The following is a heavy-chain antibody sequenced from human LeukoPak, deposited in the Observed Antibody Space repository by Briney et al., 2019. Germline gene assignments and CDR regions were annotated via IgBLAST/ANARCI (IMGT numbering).Heavy chain of an antibody. D-gene: IGHD3-22*01. J-gene: IGHJ5*02. V-gene: IGHV1-46*01. Sequence: ASVKVSCKASGYTFTSYYMHWVRQAPGQGLEWMGIINPSGGSTSYAQKFQGRVTMTRDTSTSTVYMELSSLRSEDTAVYYCARESTPYYYDSSGYYYGGRAGWFDPWGQGTLVTVSS. CDR2: INPSGGST. CDR1: GYTFTSYY. CDR3: ARESTPYYYDSSGYYYGGRAGWFDP.